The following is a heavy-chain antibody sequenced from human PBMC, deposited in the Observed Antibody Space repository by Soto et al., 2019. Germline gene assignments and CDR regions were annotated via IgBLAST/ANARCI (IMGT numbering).Heavy chain of an antibody. V-gene: IGHV3-74*01. Sequence: EVQLVESGGGLVQPGGSLRLSCGASGFTFSAYWMHWVRQAPGTGLVWVSRISREGSSIDYADSVKGRFTISRDNAKNTLYLQMNSLRAEDTAVYYCARELKGDGMDVWGQGTTVTVSS. CDR1: GFTFSAYW. CDR3: ARELKGDGMDV. J-gene: IGHJ6*02. CDR2: ISREGSSI.